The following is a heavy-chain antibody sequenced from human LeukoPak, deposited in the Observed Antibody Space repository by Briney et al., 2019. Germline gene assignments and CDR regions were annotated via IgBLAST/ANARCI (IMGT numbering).Heavy chain of an antibody. V-gene: IGHV1-18*01. J-gene: IGHJ4*02. CDR3: ARVEMGTIFGVVKYYFDY. Sequence: ASVKVSCKASGYTFTSYGISWVRQAPGQGLEWIGWISAYNGNTNYAQKLQGRVTMTTDTSTSTAYMELRSLRSDDTAVYYCARVEMGTIFGVVKYYFDYWGQGTLVTVSS. CDR1: GYTFTSYG. CDR2: ISAYNGNT. D-gene: IGHD3-3*01.